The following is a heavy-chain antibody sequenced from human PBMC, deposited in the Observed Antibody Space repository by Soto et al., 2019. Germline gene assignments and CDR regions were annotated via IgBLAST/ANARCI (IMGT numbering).Heavy chain of an antibody. D-gene: IGHD6-6*01. CDR1: GYAFTSNG. CDR2: ISAYNGNT. V-gene: IGHV1-18*01. CDR3: ARIEKGPGSRGGEAAPFDY. Sequence: GASVKVSSKASGYAFTSNGISWARQAPGQGLEWMGWISAYNGNTNYAQKLQGRVTMTTDTSTSTAYMELRSLRSDDTAVYYCARIEKGPGSRGGEAAPFDYWGQGTLVTGSS. J-gene: IGHJ4*02.